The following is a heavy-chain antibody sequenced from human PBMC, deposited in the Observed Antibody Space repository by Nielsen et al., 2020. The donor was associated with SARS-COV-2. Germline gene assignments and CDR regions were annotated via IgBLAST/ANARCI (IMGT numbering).Heavy chain of an antibody. J-gene: IGHJ3*02. Sequence: SVKVSCKASGYTFTGYYMHWVRQAPGQGLEWMGRIIPILGIANYAQKFQGRVTITADKSTSTAYMELSSLRSEDTAVYYCARDSTMVRGGGGYPGPFDIWGQGTMVTVSS. V-gene: IGHV1-69*04. CDR1: GYTFTGYY. CDR2: IIPILGIA. CDR3: ARDSTMVRGGGGYPGPFDI. D-gene: IGHD3-10*01.